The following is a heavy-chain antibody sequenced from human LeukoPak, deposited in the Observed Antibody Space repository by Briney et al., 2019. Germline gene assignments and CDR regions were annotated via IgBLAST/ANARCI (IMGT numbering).Heavy chain of an antibody. CDR2: IHYSGST. D-gene: IGHD1-1*01. CDR3: VRGWQQLGS. J-gene: IGHJ5*02. Sequence: SQTLSLTCTVSGGSISSSGYYWGWIRQPPGKCLEWIGSIHYSGSTHYIPSLKSRLTISADTSKNQFSLKLSSVTAADTAVYYCVRGWQQLGSWGRGTLVTVSS. V-gene: IGHV4-39*07. CDR1: GGSISSSGYY.